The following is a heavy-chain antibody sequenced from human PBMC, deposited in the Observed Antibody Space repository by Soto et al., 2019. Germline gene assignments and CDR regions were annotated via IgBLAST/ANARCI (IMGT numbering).Heavy chain of an antibody. D-gene: IGHD5-12*01. CDR3: ARARVGDIVATIRGRPVGSSGYSTPLYYYYGMDV. CDR1: GGTFSSYA. Sequence: GASVKVSCEASGGTFSSYAISWVRQAPGQGLGWMGGIIPIFGTANYAQKFQGRVTITADESTSTAYMELSSLRSEDTAVYYCARARVGDIVATIRGRPVGSSGYSTPLYYYYGMDVWGQGTTVTVSS. V-gene: IGHV1-69*13. J-gene: IGHJ6*02. CDR2: IIPIFGTA.